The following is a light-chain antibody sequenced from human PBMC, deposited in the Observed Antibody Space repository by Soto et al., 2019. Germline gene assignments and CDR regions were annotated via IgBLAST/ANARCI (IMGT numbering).Light chain of an antibody. CDR1: QNISRW. J-gene: IGKJ1*01. CDR3: QQYNNWPPTWT. CDR2: DAS. Sequence: DIKMTQSPSTLSASVGDRITITCRASQNISRWLAWSQQKPGRAPRLLIYDASSLESRVPSRFSGSGSGTEFTLPTSSLQSEDFAVYYCQQYNNWPPTWTFGQGTKVDIK. V-gene: IGKV1-5*01.